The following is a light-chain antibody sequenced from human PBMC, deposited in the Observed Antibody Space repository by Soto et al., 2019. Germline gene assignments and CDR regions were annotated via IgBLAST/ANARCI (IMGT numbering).Light chain of an antibody. Sequence: QSVLTQPASVSGSPGQSITIFCAGTMRDIGAYNLVSWYQQHPGRAPQLIIYEVRNRPSGSSFRFSGSKSGNPASLTISGLQAEDEADYYCASFTSRSSLRFGGGPKLTVL. CDR2: EVR. V-gene: IGLV2-14*01. J-gene: IGLJ2*01. CDR1: MRDIGAYNL. CDR3: ASFTSRSSLR.